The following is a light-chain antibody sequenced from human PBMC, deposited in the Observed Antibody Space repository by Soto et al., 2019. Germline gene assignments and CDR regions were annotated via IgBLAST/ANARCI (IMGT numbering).Light chain of an antibody. CDR3: ASYTSSGTDV. CDR1: SSDVGYYNY. V-gene: IGLV2-14*01. CDR2: EIS. Sequence: QSVLTQPASVSGSPGQSITTSCTGSSSDVGYYNYVSWYQHHPGKAPKLLIFEISRRPSWTSSRFSGSRSGYTASLTISGLQAEDEADYYCASYTSSGTDVFGPGTKVTVL. J-gene: IGLJ1*01.